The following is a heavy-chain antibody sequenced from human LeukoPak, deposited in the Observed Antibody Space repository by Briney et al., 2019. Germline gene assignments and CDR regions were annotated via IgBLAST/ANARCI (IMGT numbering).Heavy chain of an antibody. V-gene: IGHV4-34*01. CDR3: ARGGGCSGGSCYFRDFDY. Sequence: PSETLSLTCAVSGGSFSGYYWCWIRQPPGKGLEWIGEINHSGSTHYNPSLKSRVTISVDTSKNQFSLKLSSVTAADTAVYYCARGGGCSGGSCYFRDFDYWGQGTLVTVPS. J-gene: IGHJ4*02. CDR1: GGSFSGYY. CDR2: INHSGST. D-gene: IGHD2-15*01.